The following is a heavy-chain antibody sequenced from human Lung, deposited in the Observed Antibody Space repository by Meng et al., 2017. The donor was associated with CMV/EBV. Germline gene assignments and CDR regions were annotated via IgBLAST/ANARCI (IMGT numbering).Heavy chain of an antibody. CDR1: GFTFSRFA. D-gene: IGHD6-19*01. CDR2: ISYDGSNK. Sequence: SCAASGFTFSRFAMHWVRQAPGKGLEWVAVISYDGSNKYYADSVKGRFTISRDNSKNTLYLQMNSQRAEDTAVYHCARGITVAPPSDWGQGTLVTVSS. CDR3: ARGITVAPPSD. J-gene: IGHJ4*02. V-gene: IGHV3-30-3*01.